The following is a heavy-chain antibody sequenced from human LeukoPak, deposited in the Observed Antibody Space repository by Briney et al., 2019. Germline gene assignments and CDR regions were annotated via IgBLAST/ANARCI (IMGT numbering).Heavy chain of an antibody. Sequence: LSLTCTVSGGSISTSSYYWGWIRQAPGKGLEWVSYISPSDNGIYYADSVKGRFTISRDNSKNTLYLQMNSLRAEDTAVYYCAKSYSNYDYGDYEAYWGQGTLVTVSS. CDR3: AKSYSNYDYGDYEAY. CDR2: ISPSDNGI. J-gene: IGHJ4*02. D-gene: IGHD4-17*01. CDR1: GGSISTSSYY. V-gene: IGHV3-11*04.